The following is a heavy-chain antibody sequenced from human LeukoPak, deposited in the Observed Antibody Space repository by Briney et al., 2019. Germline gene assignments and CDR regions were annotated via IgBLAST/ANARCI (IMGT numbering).Heavy chain of an antibody. D-gene: IGHD2-15*01. CDR2: IYYGGST. Sequence: SETLSLTCAVYGGSFSGYYWTWIRQPPGKGLEWIGYIYYGGSTNYNPSLKSRVTISVDTSKNQFSLKLSSVTAADTAVYYCARAYCSGGTCYSSRGMFDPWGQGTLVTVSS. V-gene: IGHV4-59*01. CDR3: ARAYCSGGTCYSSRGMFDP. J-gene: IGHJ5*02. CDR1: GGSFSGYY.